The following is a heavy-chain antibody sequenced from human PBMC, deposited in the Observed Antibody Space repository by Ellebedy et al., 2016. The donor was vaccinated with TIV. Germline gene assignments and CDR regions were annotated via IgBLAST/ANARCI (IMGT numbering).Heavy chain of an antibody. J-gene: IGHJ3*02. CDR3: ARALVGATPAFDI. D-gene: IGHD1-26*01. CDR2: MNPNSGNT. CDR1: GYTFTSYD. Sequence: ASVKVSCXASGYTFTSYDINWVRQATGQGLEWMGWMNPNSGNTGYAQKFQGRVTMTRNTSISTAYMKLSSLRSEDTAVYYCARALVGATPAFDIWGQGTMVTVSS. V-gene: IGHV1-8*01.